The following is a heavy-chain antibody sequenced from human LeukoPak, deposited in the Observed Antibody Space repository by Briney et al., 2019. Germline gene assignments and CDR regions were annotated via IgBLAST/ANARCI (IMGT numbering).Heavy chain of an antibody. CDR3: ARAHGGYDDDFDY. D-gene: IGHD5-12*01. CDR1: GFTFSSYG. CDR2: ISYDGSNK. J-gene: IGHJ4*02. Sequence: HPGGSLSLPCAAPGFTFSSYGMHWVRQAPGKGLEGGAVISYDGSNKYYADSVKGRFTISRDNSKNTLYLQMNSLRAEDTAVYYCARAHGGYDDDFDYWGQGTLDTVSS. V-gene: IGHV3-30*06.